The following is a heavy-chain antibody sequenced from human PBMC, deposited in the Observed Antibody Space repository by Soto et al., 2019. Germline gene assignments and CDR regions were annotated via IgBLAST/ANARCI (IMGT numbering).Heavy chain of an antibody. V-gene: IGHV3-11*01. Sequence: PGGSLRLSCAASGFTVSTNYMNWVRQAPGKGLGWISYISRSASTIYYADSVKGRFTISRDNAKNSLYLQMNSLRAEDTAVYYCARKPYSSSWSDYWGQGTLVTVSS. CDR3: ARKPYSSSWSDY. CDR2: ISRSASTI. D-gene: IGHD6-13*01. CDR1: GFTVSTNY. J-gene: IGHJ4*02.